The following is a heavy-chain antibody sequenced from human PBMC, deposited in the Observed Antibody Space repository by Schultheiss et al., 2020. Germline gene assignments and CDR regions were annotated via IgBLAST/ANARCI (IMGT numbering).Heavy chain of an antibody. J-gene: IGHJ4*02. CDR2: IYPGDSDT. Sequence: GGSLRLSCKGSGYSFTSYWIGWVRQMPGKGLEWMGIIYPGDSDTRYSPSFQGQVTISADKSISTAYLQWSSLKASDTAMYYCARDKANYYDSSGYSNWGQGTLVIGYS. V-gene: IGHV5-51*01. CDR1: GYSFTSYW. CDR3: ARDKANYYDSSGYSN. D-gene: IGHD3-22*01.